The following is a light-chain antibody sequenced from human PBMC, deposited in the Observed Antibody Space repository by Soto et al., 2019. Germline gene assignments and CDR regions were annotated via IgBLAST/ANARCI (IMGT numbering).Light chain of an antibody. V-gene: IGKV3-20*01. CDR3: QQYGSSPPYT. J-gene: IGKJ2*01. Sequence: EIVWTQSPGTLSLSPGERATLSCRASQSVSSSYLAWYQQKPGQAPRLLIYGASSRSTGIPDRFSGSGSGTDFTLTISRLEPDDFAVYYCQQYGSSPPYTFGQGTKLEIK. CDR2: GAS. CDR1: QSVSSSY.